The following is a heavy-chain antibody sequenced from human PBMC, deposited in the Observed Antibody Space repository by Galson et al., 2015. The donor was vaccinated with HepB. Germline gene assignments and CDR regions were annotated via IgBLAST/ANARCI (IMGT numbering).Heavy chain of an antibody. Sequence: SVKVSCKASGGTFSSYAISWVRQAPGQGLEWMGGIIPIFGTANYAQKSQGRVTITADESTSTAYMELSSLRSEDTAVYYCARTYYGSGTPGPAYYYYYMDVWGKGTTVTVSS. D-gene: IGHD3-10*01. CDR1: GGTFSSYA. V-gene: IGHV1-69*13. CDR2: IIPIFGTA. CDR3: ARTYYGSGTPGPAYYYYYMDV. J-gene: IGHJ6*03.